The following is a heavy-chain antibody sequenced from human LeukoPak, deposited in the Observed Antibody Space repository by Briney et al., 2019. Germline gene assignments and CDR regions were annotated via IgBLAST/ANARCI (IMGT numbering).Heavy chain of an antibody. CDR2: IYHTGST. D-gene: IGHD3-22*01. J-gene: IGHJ4*02. Sequence: PSETLSLTCTVSGYSISSGYFWGWIRQPPGKRLEWIGSIYHTGSTYYNPSLKSRVTISVDTSKNQFSLKLSSVTAADTAVYYCASTTLDYYDSSGYYFDYWGQGTLVTVSS. V-gene: IGHV4-38-2*02. CDR1: GYSISSGYF. CDR3: ASTTLDYYDSSGYYFDY.